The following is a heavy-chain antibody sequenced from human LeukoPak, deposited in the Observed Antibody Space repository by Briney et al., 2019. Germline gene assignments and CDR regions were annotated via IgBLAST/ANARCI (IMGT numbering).Heavy chain of an antibody. CDR3: ARDNDSSGYYHDYYYYYMDV. CDR1: GGTFSSYA. V-gene: IGHV1-69*13. J-gene: IGHJ6*03. Sequence: SVKVSCKASGGTFSSYAISWVRQAPGQGLEWMGGIIPIFGTANYAQKFQGRVTITADESTSTAYMELSSLRSEDTAVYYCARDNDSSGYYHDYYYYYMDVWGKGTTVTVSS. D-gene: IGHD3-22*01. CDR2: IIPIFGTA.